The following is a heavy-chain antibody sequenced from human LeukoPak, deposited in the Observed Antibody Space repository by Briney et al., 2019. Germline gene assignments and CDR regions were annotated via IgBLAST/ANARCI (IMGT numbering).Heavy chain of an antibody. CDR1: GFTFSSYW. D-gene: IGHD3-16*02. V-gene: IGHV3-7*01. CDR2: IKEDGSNL. J-gene: IGHJ4*02. CDR3: ARVICDYVWGSYRCHFDY. Sequence: PGGSLRLSCAASGFTFSSYWMGWVRQAPGKGLEWVANIKEDGSNLYYLDSVKGRFTISRDNAKNSPHLQMNSLRAEDTAVYFCARVICDYVWGSYRCHFDYWGQGTLVSVSS.